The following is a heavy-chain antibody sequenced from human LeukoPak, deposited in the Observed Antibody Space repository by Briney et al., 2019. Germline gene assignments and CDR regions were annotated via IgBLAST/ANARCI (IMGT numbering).Heavy chain of an antibody. Sequence: GESLRICCKGSGYSFTSYWIGWVRQMPGKGLEWMGIIYPGDSDTRYSPSFQGQVTIFADTSISTAYLQWTSLKASDTAMYYCARRINWNWNYWGQGTLVTVSS. J-gene: IGHJ4*02. CDR1: GYSFTSYW. CDR3: ARRINWNWNY. D-gene: IGHD1-7*01. V-gene: IGHV5-51*01. CDR2: IYPGDSDT.